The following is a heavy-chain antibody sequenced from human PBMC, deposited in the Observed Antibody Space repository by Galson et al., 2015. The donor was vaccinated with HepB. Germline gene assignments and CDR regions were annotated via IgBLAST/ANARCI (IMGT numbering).Heavy chain of an antibody. CDR3: ARGVLLWDGPDY. V-gene: IGHV1-46*01. CDR2: INPSGGST. Sequence: SVKVSCKASGYKFTSYYMHWVRQAPGQGLEWMGIINPSGGSTDYAQKFRGRLTMTRDTSTSTVFMELSSLRPEDTAVYHCARGVLLWDGPDYWGQGTLVTVSS. D-gene: IGHD3-10*01. CDR1: GYKFTSYY. J-gene: IGHJ4*02.